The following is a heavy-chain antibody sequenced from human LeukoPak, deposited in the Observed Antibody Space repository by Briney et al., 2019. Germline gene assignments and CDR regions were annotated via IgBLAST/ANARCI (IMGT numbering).Heavy chain of an antibody. V-gene: IGHV4-39*01. Sequence: SETLSLTCTVSGGSISSSSYYWGWIRQPPGTGLEWIGSIYYSGSMYYNPSLKSRVTISVDTSKNQFSLKLSSVTAADAAVYYCARPSTKYSSSSGYFQHWGQGTLVTVSS. J-gene: IGHJ1*01. CDR1: GGSISSSSYY. D-gene: IGHD6-6*01. CDR2: IYYSGSM. CDR3: ARPSTKYSSSSGYFQH.